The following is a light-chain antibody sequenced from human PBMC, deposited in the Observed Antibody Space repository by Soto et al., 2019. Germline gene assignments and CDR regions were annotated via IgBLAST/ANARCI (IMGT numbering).Light chain of an antibody. Sequence: DIQMTKSPSTLSASVGDIVTITCRASQSISSWLAWYQQKPGKAPKLLIYDASSLESGVPSRFSGSGSGTEFTLTISSLQPDDFATYYCQQYNSYLLTFGGGTKVDIK. CDR3: QQYNSYLLT. V-gene: IGKV1-5*01. CDR1: QSISSW. CDR2: DAS. J-gene: IGKJ4*01.